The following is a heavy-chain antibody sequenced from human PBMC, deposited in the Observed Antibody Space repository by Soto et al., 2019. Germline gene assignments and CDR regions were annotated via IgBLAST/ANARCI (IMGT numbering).Heavy chain of an antibody. CDR2: ISGSGGST. J-gene: IGHJ5*02. CDR3: AQDLDRSSSSRNWFDP. V-gene: IGHV3-23*01. CDR1: GFSLSSYA. Sequence: EVQLLESGGGLVQPGGSLRLSCAASGFSLSSYAMSWVRQAPGKGLEWVSGISGSGGSTYYADSVKGRFTISRDNSKNTLSLQMNSLRAEDTAVYYCAQDLDRSSSSRNWFDPWGQGTLVTVSS. D-gene: IGHD6-6*01.